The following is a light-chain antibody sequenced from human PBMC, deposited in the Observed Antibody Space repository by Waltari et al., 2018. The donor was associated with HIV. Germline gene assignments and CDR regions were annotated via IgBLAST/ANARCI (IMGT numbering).Light chain of an antibody. CDR3: QSYYLNNVV. V-gene: IGLV6-57*01. CDR2: EDK. CDR1: SGNIASSF. Sequence: NFMLTQPHSLSESPGKTVTISCTRSSGNIASSFVQWYKQRPGSSPTTVIYEDKRRPSGVPERFSGSIDTSSNSASLTISGLETEDEADYYCQSYYLNNVVFGGGTKLTVL. J-gene: IGLJ2*01.